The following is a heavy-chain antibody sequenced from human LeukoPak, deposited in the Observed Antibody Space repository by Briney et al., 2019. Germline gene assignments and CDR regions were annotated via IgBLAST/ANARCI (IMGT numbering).Heavy chain of an antibody. Sequence: PGGSLRLSCAASGFTVGNNYMNWVRQAPGKGLGWVSLIFSHGETSYADSVKGRFTISRDNSKNTLSLQMNSLRVEDTAVYYCARDPPAVSINTYAWGQGTLVTVSS. CDR3: ARDPPAVSINTYA. J-gene: IGHJ4*02. CDR2: IFSHGET. D-gene: IGHD2-8*01. V-gene: IGHV3-66*01. CDR1: GFTVGNNY.